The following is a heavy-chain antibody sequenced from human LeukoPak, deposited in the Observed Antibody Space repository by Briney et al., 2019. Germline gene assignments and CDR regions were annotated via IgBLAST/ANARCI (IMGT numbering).Heavy chain of an antibody. Sequence: GGSLRLSCAASGFTFSNYWMSWVRQAPGKGLEWVANINQDGSGKYYVDSVKGRFTISRDNAKNSLYLHLNSLRAEDTAIYYCLLTYYYDASGPWGQGTLVTVSS. CDR3: LLTYYYDASGP. D-gene: IGHD3-22*01. CDR1: GFTFSNYW. V-gene: IGHV3-7*01. J-gene: IGHJ1*01. CDR2: INQDGSGK.